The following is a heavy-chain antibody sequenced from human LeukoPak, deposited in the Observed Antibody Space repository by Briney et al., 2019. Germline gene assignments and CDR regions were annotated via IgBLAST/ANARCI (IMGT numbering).Heavy chain of an antibody. CDR3: ARHGSYWDFDY. V-gene: IGHV4-59*08. Sequence: PSEILSLTWTVSGXSISTYYGSWIRQPPGKGLEWIGYISYSGSTDYNPSLRSRVTISVDTSKNQFSLRLSSVTAADTAVYYCARHGSYWDFDYWGQGALVTVSS. CDR2: ISYSGST. J-gene: IGHJ4*02. CDR1: GXSISTYY. D-gene: IGHD1-26*01.